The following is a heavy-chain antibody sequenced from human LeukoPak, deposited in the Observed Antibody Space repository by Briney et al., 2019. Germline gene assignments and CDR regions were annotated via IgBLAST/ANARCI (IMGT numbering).Heavy chain of an antibody. CDR3: ARDRGGSYALAFDI. J-gene: IGHJ3*02. CDR1: GGSISSYY. CDR2: IYYSGST. V-gene: IGHV4-59*01. Sequence: PSETLSLTCTVSGGSISSYYWSWIRKPPGKGLEWIGYIYYSGSTNYNPSLKSRITISVDTSKNQFSLKLSSVTAADTAVYYCARDRGGSYALAFDIWGQGTMVTVSS. D-gene: IGHD1-26*01.